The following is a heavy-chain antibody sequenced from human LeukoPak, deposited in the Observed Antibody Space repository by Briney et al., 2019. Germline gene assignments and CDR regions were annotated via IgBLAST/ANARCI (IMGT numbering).Heavy chain of an antibody. V-gene: IGHV3-48*03. Sequence: GGSLRLSCAASGFTFSSYEMNWVRQAPGKGLEWVSYITSSGSTIYYADSVKGRFTISRDNAKNSLYLQMNSLRAEDTAVYYCARETKQWLEPSVWGKGTTVTVSS. CDR1: GFTFSSYE. D-gene: IGHD6-19*01. J-gene: IGHJ6*04. CDR3: ARETKQWLEPSV. CDR2: ITSSGSTI.